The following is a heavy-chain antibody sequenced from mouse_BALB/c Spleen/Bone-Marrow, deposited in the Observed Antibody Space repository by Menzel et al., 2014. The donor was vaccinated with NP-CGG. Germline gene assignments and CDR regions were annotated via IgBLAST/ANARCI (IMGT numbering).Heavy chain of an antibody. CDR2: IRNKAYGYTT. V-gene: IGHV7-3*02. CDR1: GFTFTDYY. J-gene: IGHJ4*01. CDR3: ARFPMDY. Sequence: EVHLVESGGGLVQPGGSLRLSCTPSGFTFTDYYMSWVRQPPGRALEWLAFIRNKAYGYTTEYSASVRGRFTISRDNSQSILYLQMNTLRAEDSATYYCARFPMDYWGQGTSVTVS.